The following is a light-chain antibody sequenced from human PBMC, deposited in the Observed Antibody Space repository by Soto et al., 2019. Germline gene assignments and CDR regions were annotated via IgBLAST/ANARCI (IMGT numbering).Light chain of an antibody. V-gene: IGKV1-5*03. Sequence: DIQLTQSPSTLSASVGDRVTITCRASQSIGVWLTWYQHKPGKAPKFLIYKMSTLESGVPSRFSGSGSGTGFTLGISALQPNYFAKSQDEYDDNCSSTFGQGTKVEIK. CDR2: KMS. CDR3: EYDDNCSST. J-gene: IGKJ1*01. CDR1: QSIGVW.